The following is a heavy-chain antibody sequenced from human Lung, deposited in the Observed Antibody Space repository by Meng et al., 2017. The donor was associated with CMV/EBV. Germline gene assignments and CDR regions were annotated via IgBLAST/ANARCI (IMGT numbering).Heavy chain of an antibody. Sequence: SVKVSCKASGYTFTAHYFHWVRQAPGQGLEWMGWIHPHRGDTNYAQQFQGRVTLTRDTSINTGYMELTRLTSDDTAVYYCARDNNWGPDYWGQGTVVTVSS. V-gene: IGHV1-2*02. CDR2: IHPHRGDT. CDR1: GYTFTAHY. J-gene: IGHJ4*02. CDR3: ARDNNWGPDY. D-gene: IGHD7-27*01.